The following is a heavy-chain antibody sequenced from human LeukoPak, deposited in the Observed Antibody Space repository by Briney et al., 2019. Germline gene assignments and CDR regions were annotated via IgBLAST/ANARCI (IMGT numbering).Heavy chain of an antibody. J-gene: IGHJ5*02. Sequence: ASVKVSCKASGYTFPNYAMHWVRQAPGQRLEWMGWINTANGNTKYSQKFQGRVTITRDTSASTAYMELSSLRSEDTAVYYCARERGGYSSGWYGFYPWGQGTLVTVSS. CDR1: GYTFPNYA. V-gene: IGHV1-3*04. CDR2: INTANGNT. CDR3: ARERGGYSSGWYGFYP. D-gene: IGHD6-19*01.